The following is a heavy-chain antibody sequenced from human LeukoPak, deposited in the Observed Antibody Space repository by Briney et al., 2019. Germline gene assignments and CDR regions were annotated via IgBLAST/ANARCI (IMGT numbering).Heavy chain of an antibody. Sequence: PSETLSLTCTVSGGSISNYYWSWIRQPPGKGLERIGYIYYNGVTNYNPSLKSRVTISLDTSKNQFSLRLSSVTAADTAVYYCARHTGSGYDFAYWGQGTLVTVCS. J-gene: IGHJ4*02. CDR1: GGSISNYY. D-gene: IGHD5-12*01. CDR2: IYYNGVT. CDR3: ARHTGSGYDFAY. V-gene: IGHV4-59*08.